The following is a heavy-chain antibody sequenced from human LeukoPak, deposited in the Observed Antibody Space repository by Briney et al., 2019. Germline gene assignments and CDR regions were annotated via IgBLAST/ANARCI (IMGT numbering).Heavy chain of an antibody. CDR2: INPNSGGT. CDR1: GYTFTGYY. Sequence: GASVKVSCKASGYTFTGYYMHWVRQAPGQGLEWMGWINPNSGGTNYAQKFQGRVTMTRDTSISTAYMELSRLRSEDTAVYYCAREGPSPDRTTSCYPLDYWGQGTLVTVSS. V-gene: IGHV1-2*02. D-gene: IGHD2-2*01. J-gene: IGHJ4*02. CDR3: AREGPSPDRTTSCYPLDY.